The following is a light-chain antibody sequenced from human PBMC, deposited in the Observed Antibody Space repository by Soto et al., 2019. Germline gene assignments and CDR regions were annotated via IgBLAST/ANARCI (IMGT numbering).Light chain of an antibody. CDR2: EVS. CDR3: SSYTSSSTPPV. V-gene: IGLV2-14*01. Sequence: QSVLTQPASVSGSPGQSITISCTGTRSDVGGYNYVSWYQQRPGKAPKLMISEVSNRPSGVSNRFSGSKSGNTASLTISGLQAEDEAEYYCSSYTSSSTPPVFGGGTKVTVL. J-gene: IGLJ2*01. CDR1: RSDVGGYNY.